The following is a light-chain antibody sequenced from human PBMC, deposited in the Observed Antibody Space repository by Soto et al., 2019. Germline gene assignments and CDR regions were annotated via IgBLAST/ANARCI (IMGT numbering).Light chain of an antibody. CDR1: QGVTNN. J-gene: IGKJ2*01. Sequence: EIVLTQSPATLSLSPGERATLSCRASQGVTNNLVWYQQKPARAPRLLIYAASKRATGIPARFSGSGSGTDFTLTISSLEPEDFAVYYCQQRTNWQYTFGQGTKLEIK. CDR3: QQRTNWQYT. CDR2: AAS. V-gene: IGKV3-11*01.